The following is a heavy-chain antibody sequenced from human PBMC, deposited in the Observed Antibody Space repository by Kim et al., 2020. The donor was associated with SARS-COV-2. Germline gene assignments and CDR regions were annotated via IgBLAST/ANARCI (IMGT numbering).Heavy chain of an antibody. D-gene: IGHD4-17*01. Sequence: ASVKVSCKASGYTFTSYYMHWVRQAPGQGLEWMGIINPSGGSTSYAQKFQGRVTMTRDTSTSTVYMELSSLRSEDTAVYYCAREKYGDYSYYYYYYGMDVWGQGTTVTVSS. CDR1: GYTFTSYY. J-gene: IGHJ6*02. V-gene: IGHV1-46*01. CDR2: INPSGGST. CDR3: AREKYGDYSYYYYYYGMDV.